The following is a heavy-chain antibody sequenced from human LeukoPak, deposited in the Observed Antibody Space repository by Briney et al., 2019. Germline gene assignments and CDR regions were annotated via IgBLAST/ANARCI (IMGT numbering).Heavy chain of an antibody. CDR1: GGSISSGGYY. CDR2: IYHSGST. D-gene: IGHD1-26*01. V-gene: IGHV4-30-2*01. CDR3: ARHWGGSYATIWYFDL. Sequence: SETLSLTCTVSGGSISSGGYYWSWIRQPPGKGLEWIGYIYHSGSTYYNPSLKSRVTISVDRSKNQFSLKLSSVTAADTAIYYCARHWGGSYATIWYFDLWGRGTLVSVSS. J-gene: IGHJ2*01.